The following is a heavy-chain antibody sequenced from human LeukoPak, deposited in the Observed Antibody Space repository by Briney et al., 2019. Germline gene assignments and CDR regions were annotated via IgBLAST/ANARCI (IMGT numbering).Heavy chain of an antibody. V-gene: IGHV4-4*07. D-gene: IGHD4-17*01. CDR3: ARGLYCDSGY. CDR2: IYTSEST. Sequence: HPSETLSLTFTVSGGSISRYYWSWIRQPAGKGLEWIGHIYTSESTNYNPSLKSRVTMSVDTSKNQFSLKLTSVTAADTAVYYCARGLYCDSGYWGQGTLVTVSS. J-gene: IGHJ4*02. CDR1: GGSISRYY.